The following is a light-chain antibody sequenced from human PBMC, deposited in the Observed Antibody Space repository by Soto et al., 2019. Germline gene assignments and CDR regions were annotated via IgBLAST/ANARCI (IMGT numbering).Light chain of an antibody. CDR3: CSSAGSYSYV. J-gene: IGLJ1*01. CDR2: DVS. Sequence: QSALTQPRSVSGSPGQSVTISCTGTSSDVGGYNYVSRYQQHPGKAPKLMIYDVSKRPSGVPDRFSGSKSGNTASLTISGLQAEDEADYYCCSSAGSYSYVFGTGTKLTVL. V-gene: IGLV2-11*01. CDR1: SSDVGGYNY.